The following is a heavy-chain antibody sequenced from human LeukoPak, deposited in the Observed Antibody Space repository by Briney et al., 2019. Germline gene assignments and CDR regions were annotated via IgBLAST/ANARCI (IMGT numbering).Heavy chain of an antibody. Sequence: SETLSLTCTVSDGSISSYYWSWIRQPPGKGLEWIGYIYYSGSTNYNPSLKSRVTISVDTSKNQFSLKLSSVTAADTAVYYCARYSSGHFDYWGQGTLVTVSS. CDR1: DGSISSYY. J-gene: IGHJ4*02. V-gene: IGHV4-59*01. CDR3: ARYSSGHFDY. CDR2: IYYSGST. D-gene: IGHD6-19*01.